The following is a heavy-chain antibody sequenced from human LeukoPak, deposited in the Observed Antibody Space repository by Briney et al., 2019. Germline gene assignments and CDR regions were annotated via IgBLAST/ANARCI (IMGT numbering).Heavy chain of an antibody. CDR1: GFTFDDYG. V-gene: IGHV3-20*01. D-gene: IGHD5-18*01. CDR2: INWNGGST. J-gene: IGHJ2*01. Sequence: GGSLRLSCAASGFTFDDYGMSWVRQAPGKGLEWVSGINWNGGSTGYADSVKGRFTISRDNAKNSLYLQMNSLRAEDTALYHCARSGYSYGYPLRYFDLWGRGTLVTVSS. CDR3: ARSGYSYGYPLRYFDL.